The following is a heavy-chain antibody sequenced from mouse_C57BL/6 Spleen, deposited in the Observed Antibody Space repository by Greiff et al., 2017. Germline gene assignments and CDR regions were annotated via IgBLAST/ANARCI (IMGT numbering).Heavy chain of an antibody. CDR2: INPNNGGT. V-gene: IGHV1-18*01. J-gene: IGHJ2*01. Sequence: EVQLQQSGPELVKPGASVKIPCKASGYTFTDYNMDWVKQSHGKRLEWIGDINPNNGGTIYNQKFKGKATLTADKSSGTAYMELRSLTSEDAAGYYCAREGLGRYFDYWGQGTTLTVAS. CDR3: AREGLGRYFDY. CDR1: GYTFTDYN. D-gene: IGHD4-1*01.